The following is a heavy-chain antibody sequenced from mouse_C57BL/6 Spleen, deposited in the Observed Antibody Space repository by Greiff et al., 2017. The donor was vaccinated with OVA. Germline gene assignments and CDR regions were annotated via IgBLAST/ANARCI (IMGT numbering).Heavy chain of an antibody. Sequence: LQESGPELVKPGASVKISCKASGYAFSSSWMNWVKQRPGKGLEWIGRIYPGDGDTNYNGKFKGKATLTADKSSSTAYMQLSSLTSEDSAVYFCATATGYYFDYWGQGTTLTVSS. V-gene: IGHV1-82*01. CDR2: IYPGDGDT. CDR3: ATATGYYFDY. J-gene: IGHJ2*01. D-gene: IGHD4-1*02. CDR1: GYAFSSSW.